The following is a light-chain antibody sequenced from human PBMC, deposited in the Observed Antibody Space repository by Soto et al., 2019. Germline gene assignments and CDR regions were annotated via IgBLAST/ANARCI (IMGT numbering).Light chain of an antibody. CDR1: QSVSSY. V-gene: IGKV3-11*01. Sequence: EIVLTQSPATLSLSPGERATLSCRASQSVSSYLAWYQQKPGQAPRLLIYDASNRATGIPAMFSGSGSGTDFTLTISSLEPEDLSVYYCQQRSNWPPITFGQGTRLEIK. J-gene: IGKJ5*01. CDR3: QQRSNWPPIT. CDR2: DAS.